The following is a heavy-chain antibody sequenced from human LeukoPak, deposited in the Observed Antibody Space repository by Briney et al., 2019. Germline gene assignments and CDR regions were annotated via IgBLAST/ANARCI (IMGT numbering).Heavy chain of an antibody. CDR1: GFTFSNAW. CDR2: IKSKTDGGTT. D-gene: IGHD5-18*01. J-gene: IGHJ6*03. CDR3: TTGIWIQLWLRYYYYYYMDV. Sequence: VKPGGSLRLSCAASGFTFSNAWMSWVRQAPGKGLEWVGRIKSKTDGGTTDYAAPVKGRFTISRDDSKNTLYLQMNSLKTEDTAVYYCTTGIWIQLWLRYYYYYYMDVWGKGTTVTVSS. V-gene: IGHV3-15*01.